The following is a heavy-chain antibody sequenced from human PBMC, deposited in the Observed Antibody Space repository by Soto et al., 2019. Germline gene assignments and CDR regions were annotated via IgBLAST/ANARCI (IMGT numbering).Heavy chain of an antibody. J-gene: IGHJ6*02. V-gene: IGHV4-39*01. CDR3: ARPATMVRGVDDYYYGMDV. D-gene: IGHD3-10*01. CDR1: GDSISSDNYY. CDR2: IYYSGST. Sequence: TLSLTCSVSGDSISSDNYYWGWIRQPPWKGLEWIGSIYYSGSTYYNPSLKSRVTISVDTSKNQFSLKLSSVTAADTAVYYCARPATMVRGVDDYYYGMDVWGQGTTVTVSS.